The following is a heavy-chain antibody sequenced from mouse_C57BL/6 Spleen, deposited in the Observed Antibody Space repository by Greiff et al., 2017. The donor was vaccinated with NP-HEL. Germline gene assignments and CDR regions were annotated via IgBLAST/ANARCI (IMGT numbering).Heavy chain of an antibody. D-gene: IGHD1-1*01. J-gene: IGHJ3*01. CDR3: ARDYGSSSFFAY. Sequence: VQLQQSGPELVKPGASVKISCKASGYSFTGYYMNWVKQSPEKSLEWIGEINPSTGGTTYNQKFKAKATLTVDKSSSTAYMQLKSLTSEDSAVYYCARDYGSSSFFAYWGQGTLVTVSA. V-gene: IGHV1-42*01. CDR2: INPSTGGT. CDR1: GYSFTGYY.